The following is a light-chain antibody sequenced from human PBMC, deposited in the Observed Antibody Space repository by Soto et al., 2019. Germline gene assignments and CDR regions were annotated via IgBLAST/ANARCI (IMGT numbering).Light chain of an antibody. CDR3: GSYTNSSKYV. V-gene: IGLV2-14*03. Sequence: QSALTQPASVSGCPGLSITISCTGTSSDVGAYNFVSWYQQHPDKAPKLMICDVSNRPSGVSNRFSGSKSGNTASLAISGLQSEDEAEYYCGSYTNSSKYVLGTGTKVTV. J-gene: IGLJ1*01. CDR1: SSDVGAYNF. CDR2: DVS.